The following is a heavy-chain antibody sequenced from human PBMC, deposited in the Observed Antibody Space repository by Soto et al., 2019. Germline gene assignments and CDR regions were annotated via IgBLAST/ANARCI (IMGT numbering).Heavy chain of an antibody. Sequence: PSETLSLTCAVYGGSFSGYYWSWIRQPPGKGLEWIGRIYHSGSTNYNPSLKSRVTISVDTSKNQFSLKLSSVTAADTAVYYCARSYSGYDSRPFDYWGQGTLVTVSS. V-gene: IGHV4-34*01. CDR2: IYHSGST. CDR3: ARSYSGYDSRPFDY. J-gene: IGHJ4*02. D-gene: IGHD5-12*01. CDR1: GGSFSGYY.